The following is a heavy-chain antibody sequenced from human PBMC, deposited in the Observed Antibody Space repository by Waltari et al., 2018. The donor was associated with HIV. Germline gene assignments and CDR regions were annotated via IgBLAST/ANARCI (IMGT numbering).Heavy chain of an antibody. J-gene: IGHJ4*02. Sequence: QVQLQESGPGLVKPSETLSLTCTVSGYSISSGYYWGWIRQPPGKGLEWIGSIYHSGSTYYNPSLKSRVTISVDTSKNQFSLKLSSVTAADTAVYYCARARFGELLPYYFDYWGQGTLVTVSS. CDR1: GYSISSGYY. D-gene: IGHD3-10*01. CDR3: ARARFGELLPYYFDY. CDR2: IYHSGST. V-gene: IGHV4-38-2*02.